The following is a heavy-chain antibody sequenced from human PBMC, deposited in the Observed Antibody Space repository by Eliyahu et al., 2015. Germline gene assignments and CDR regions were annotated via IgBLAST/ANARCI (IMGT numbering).Heavy chain of an antibody. CDR1: GFTFXSYS. D-gene: IGHD3-3*01. CDR3: ARDHKLRFLDPVGMDV. CDR2: ISSSSSYI. Sequence: EVQLVESGGGLVKPGGSLRLSCAASGFTFXSYSMNWVRQAPGKGLEWVSSISSSSSYIYYADSVKGRFTISRDNAKNSLYLQMNSLRAEDTAVYYCARDHKLRFLDPVGMDVWGQGTTVTVSS. V-gene: IGHV3-21*01. J-gene: IGHJ6*02.